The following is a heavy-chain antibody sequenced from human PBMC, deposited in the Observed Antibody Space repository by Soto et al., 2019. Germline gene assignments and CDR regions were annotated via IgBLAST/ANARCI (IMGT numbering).Heavy chain of an antibody. CDR1: GFTFSSYA. CDR2: ISYDGSNK. J-gene: IGHJ4*02. V-gene: IGHV3-30-3*01. Sequence: QVQLVESGGGVVQPGRSLRLSCAASGFTFSSYAMHWVRQAPGKGLEWVAVISYDGSNKYYADSVKGGFTISRDNSKNTLYLQMNSLRAEDTAVYYCARYWVGATPYFDYWGQGTLVTVSS. CDR3: ARYWVGATPYFDY. D-gene: IGHD1-26*01.